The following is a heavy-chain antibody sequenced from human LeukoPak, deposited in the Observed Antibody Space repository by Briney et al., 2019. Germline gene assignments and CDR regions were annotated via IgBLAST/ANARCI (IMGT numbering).Heavy chain of an antibody. V-gene: IGHV4-59*01. CDR3: ARDRDYGDAFDI. J-gene: IGHJ3*02. D-gene: IGHD4-17*01. CDR1: GGSISSYY. Sequence: KASETLSLTCTVSGGSISSYYWSWIRQPPGKGLEWIGYIYYSGSTNYNPSPKSRVTISVDTSKNQFSLKLSSVTAADTAVYYCARDRDYGDAFDIWGQGTMVTVSS. CDR2: IYYSGST.